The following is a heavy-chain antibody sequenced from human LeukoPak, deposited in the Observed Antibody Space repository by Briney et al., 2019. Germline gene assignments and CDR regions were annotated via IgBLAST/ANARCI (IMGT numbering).Heavy chain of an antibody. CDR2: IIPILGIA. CDR1: GGTFSSCA. D-gene: IGHD3-10*01. CDR3: ARQGSKVYYYGSEIFDY. V-gene: IGHV1-69*04. Sequence: SVKVSCKASGGTFSSCAISWVRQAPGQGLEWMGRIIPILGIANYAQKFQGRVTITADKSTSTAYMELSSLRSEDTAVYYCARQGSKVYYYGSEIFDYWGQGTLVTVSS. J-gene: IGHJ4*02.